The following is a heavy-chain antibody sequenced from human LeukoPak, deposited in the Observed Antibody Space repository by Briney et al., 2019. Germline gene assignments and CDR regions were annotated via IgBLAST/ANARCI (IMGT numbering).Heavy chain of an antibody. Sequence: SVKVSCKASGGTFSSYAISWVRQAPGQGLEWMGRIIPILGIANYAQKFQGRVTITADKSTSTAYMELSSLRSEDTAVYYCARGLGYFDWLPYFDYWGQGTLVTVSS. CDR3: ARGLGYFDWLPYFDY. V-gene: IGHV1-69*04. J-gene: IGHJ4*02. CDR2: IIPILGIA. D-gene: IGHD3-9*01. CDR1: GGTFSSYA.